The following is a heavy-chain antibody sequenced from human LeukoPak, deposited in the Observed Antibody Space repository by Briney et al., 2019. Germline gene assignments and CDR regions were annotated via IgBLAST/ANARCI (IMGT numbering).Heavy chain of an antibody. D-gene: IGHD3-10*01. CDR3: ARGSPLLWFGELLWRFPTLRVDY. Sequence: KPGGFLRLSCAASGFTFSSYSMNWVRQAPGKGLEWVSSISSSSSYIYYADSVKGRFTISRDNAKNSLYLQMNSLRAEDTAVYYCARGSPLLWFGELLWRFPTLRVDYWGQGTLVTASS. CDR1: GFTFSSYS. V-gene: IGHV3-21*01. CDR2: ISSSSSYI. J-gene: IGHJ4*02.